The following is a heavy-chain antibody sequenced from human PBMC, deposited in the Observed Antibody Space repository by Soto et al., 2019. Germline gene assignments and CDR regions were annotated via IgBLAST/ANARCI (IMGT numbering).Heavy chain of an antibody. Sequence: SETLSLTCAVYGGSFSGYYWSWIRQPPGKGLEWIGEINHSGSTNYNPSLKSRVAISLDTSKNQFSLRLNSVTAADTAVYYCARSSIEPRVFMYPFDSWGQGTLVTVSS. J-gene: IGHJ4*02. CDR1: GGSFSGYY. D-gene: IGHD6-6*01. CDR2: INHSGST. V-gene: IGHV4-34*01. CDR3: ARSSIEPRVFMYPFDS.